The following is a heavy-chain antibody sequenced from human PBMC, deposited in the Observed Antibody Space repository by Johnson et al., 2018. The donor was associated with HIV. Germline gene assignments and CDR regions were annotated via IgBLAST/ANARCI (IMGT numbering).Heavy chain of an antibody. CDR2: IRYDGSTK. J-gene: IGHJ3*02. D-gene: IGHD2-21*02. CDR1: GFTVSSNE. Sequence: QVQLVESGGVLVQPGGSLRLSCAASGFTVSSNEMSWVRQAPGKGLVWVTFIRYDGSTKYYAASVKGRFTISRDNSKNTLYLQMSSLRAEDTAVYYCAKDLVVTAPGAFDIWGQGTMVTVSS. V-gene: IGHV3-30*02. CDR3: AKDLVVTAPGAFDI.